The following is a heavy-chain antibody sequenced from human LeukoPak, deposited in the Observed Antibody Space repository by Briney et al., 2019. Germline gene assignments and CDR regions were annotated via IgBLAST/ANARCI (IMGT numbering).Heavy chain of an antibody. CDR3: ASHHKYSSRWPPSYYFDY. D-gene: IGHD6-13*01. Sequence: PSETLSPTCTVSDYSISSDYYWGWIRQPPGKGLEWIGSIYHSGSTYYNPSLNSRVTISVDTSKNQSSLKLSPVTAADTAVYYCASHHKYSSRWPPSYYFDYWGQGTLVTVSS. CDR2: IYHSGST. J-gene: IGHJ4*02. CDR1: DYSISSDYY. V-gene: IGHV4-38-2*02.